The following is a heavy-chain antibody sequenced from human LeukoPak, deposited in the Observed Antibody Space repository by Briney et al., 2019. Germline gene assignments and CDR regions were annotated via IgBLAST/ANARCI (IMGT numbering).Heavy chain of an antibody. D-gene: IGHD3-9*01. V-gene: IGHV3-23*01. J-gene: IGHJ4*02. CDR3: AKDLSGYYLGYYFDY. Sequence: GGSLRLSCATSGFTFSSYAMSWVRKSAGKGLEWVSAISGSGGSTYYADSVKGRFTISRDNSKNTLYLQMNSLRAEDTAVYYCAKDLSGYYLGYYFDYWGQGTLVTVSS. CDR2: ISGSGGST. CDR1: GFTFSSYA.